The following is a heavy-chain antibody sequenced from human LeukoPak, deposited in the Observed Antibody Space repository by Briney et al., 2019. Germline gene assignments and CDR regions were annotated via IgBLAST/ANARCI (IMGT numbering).Heavy chain of an antibody. Sequence: GGSLRLSCAASGFTFSSYEMNWVRQAPGKGLEWVSSISRGGSPIFYADSLRDRFTTSRNNAKKSLFLQMTSLRAEDTAVYYCAKAGITMVRGEDYWGQGTLVTVSS. J-gene: IGHJ4*02. CDR1: GFTFSSYE. D-gene: IGHD3-10*01. CDR3: AKAGITMVRGEDY. V-gene: IGHV3-48*03. CDR2: ISRGGSPI.